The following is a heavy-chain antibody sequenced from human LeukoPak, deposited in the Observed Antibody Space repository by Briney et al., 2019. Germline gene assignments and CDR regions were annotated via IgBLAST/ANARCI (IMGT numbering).Heavy chain of an antibody. J-gene: IGHJ6*02. Sequence: ASVKVSCKASGYTFTSYYMHWVRQAPGQWLEWMGMINPSGGKTSYARKFQGRVTMTRDTSTSTVYMELSSLRSDDTAVYYCARELFFFRREAAYDMDVWGLGTTVIVSS. D-gene: IGHD1-26*01. CDR2: INPSGGKT. CDR1: GYTFTSYY. CDR3: ARELFFFRREAAYDMDV. V-gene: IGHV1-46*01.